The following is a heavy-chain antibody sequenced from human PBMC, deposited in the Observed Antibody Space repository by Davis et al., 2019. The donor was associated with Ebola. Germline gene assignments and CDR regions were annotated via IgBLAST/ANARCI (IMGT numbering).Heavy chain of an antibody. J-gene: IGHJ5*02. D-gene: IGHD5-18*01. CDR3: ARGQRLGEYTYGNNWFEP. CDR1: GYTFTGYY. CDR2: INPNSGGT. V-gene: IGHV1-2*02. Sequence: ASVKVSCKASGYTFTGYYMHWVRQAPGQGLEWMGWINPNSGGTNYAQKFQGRVTMTRDTSISTAYMELSGLTSEDTAVYYCARGQRLGEYTYGNNWFEPWGQGTLVTVSS.